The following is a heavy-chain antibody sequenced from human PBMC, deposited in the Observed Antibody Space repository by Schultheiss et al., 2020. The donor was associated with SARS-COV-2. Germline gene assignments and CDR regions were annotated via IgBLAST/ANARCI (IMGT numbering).Heavy chain of an antibody. CDR1: GFTFGDYA. V-gene: IGHV3-30*04. J-gene: IGHJ4*02. D-gene: IGHD1-1*01. Sequence: GGSLRLSCTASGFTFGDYAMSWFRQAPGKGLEWVAVISYDGSNKYYADSVKGRFTISRDNSKNTLYLQMNSLRAEDTAVYYCATPPTGTGDYWGQGTLVTVSS. CDR2: ISYDGSNK. CDR3: ATPPTGTGDY.